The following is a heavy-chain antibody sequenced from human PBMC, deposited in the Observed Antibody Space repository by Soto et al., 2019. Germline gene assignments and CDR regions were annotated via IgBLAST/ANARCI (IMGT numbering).Heavy chain of an antibody. CDR2: INPNTGVT. CDR1: GYSFAAYY. V-gene: IGHV1-2*02. CDR3: AKIYTWNEWQGGSDY. D-gene: IGHD3-3*01. J-gene: IGHJ4*02. Sequence: QVHLEQSGAEVKKAGASVKISCKASGYSFAAYYINWVRQVSGQGLEWMGWINPNTGVTDYAQKFQGRVTLTRDTSIKTAYLELTSLRSDDTAVYYCAKIYTWNEWQGGSDYWGKGTLLTVSS.